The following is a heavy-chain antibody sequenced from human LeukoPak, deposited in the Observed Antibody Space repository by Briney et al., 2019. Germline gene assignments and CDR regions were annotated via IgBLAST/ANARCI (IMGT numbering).Heavy chain of an antibody. D-gene: IGHD2-8*02. V-gene: IGHV3-48*01. CDR1: GFTFTMFG. CDR3: ARGPVGGVVLDTALGYFDP. CDR2: IDARSGIV. Sequence: GGSLRLSCAASGFTFTMFGMNWVRQAPGKGLEWVSYIDARSGIVYYADSVQGRFTISRDDAKDSVFLQMNSLRVDDTAVYYCARGPVGGVVLDTALGYFDPWGQGTLVTVSS. J-gene: IGHJ5*02.